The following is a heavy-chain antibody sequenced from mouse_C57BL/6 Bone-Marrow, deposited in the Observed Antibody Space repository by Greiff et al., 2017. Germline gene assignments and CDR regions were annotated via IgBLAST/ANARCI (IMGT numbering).Heavy chain of an antibody. V-gene: IGHV5-17*01. CDR1: GFTFSDYG. D-gene: IGHD1-1*01. CDR2: ISSGSSTI. CDR3: ARRGFYYGSSYAMDY. J-gene: IGHJ4*01. Sequence: EVKLVESGGGLVKPGGSLKLSCAASGFTFSDYGMHWVRQAPEKGLEWVAYISSGSSTIYYADTVKGRFTISRDNAKNTLFLQMTSLRSEDTAMYYCARRGFYYGSSYAMDYWGQGTSVTVSS.